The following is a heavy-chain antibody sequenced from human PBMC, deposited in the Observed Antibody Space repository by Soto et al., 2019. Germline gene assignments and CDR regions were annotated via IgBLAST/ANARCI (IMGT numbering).Heavy chain of an antibody. CDR3: AKDKPGTTSFDY. J-gene: IGHJ4*02. CDR2: ISDRGATT. Sequence: GGSLRLSCAASGFTISGNAMYWVRQAPGKGREWVSAISDRGATTHYADSVKGRFTISRDTSKNTLYLQLNTLRADDTAVYYCAKDKPGTTSFDYWGQGTLVTVSS. V-gene: IGHV3-23*01. CDR1: GFTISGNA. D-gene: IGHD1-1*01.